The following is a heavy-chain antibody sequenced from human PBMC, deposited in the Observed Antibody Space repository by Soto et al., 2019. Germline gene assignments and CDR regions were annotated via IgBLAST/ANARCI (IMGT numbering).Heavy chain of an antibody. V-gene: IGHV3-48*03. Sequence: GGSLRLSCTASGFIFSNYEMNWVRQAPGKGLEWVAYISVSGRTIYYADSVKGRFTISRDNAKKSLFLQMDSLRAEDTAVYYCARVRIAAAGIYPWGQGTLVTVSS. CDR3: ARVRIAAAGIYP. CDR2: ISVSGRTI. CDR1: GFIFSNYE. D-gene: IGHD6-13*01. J-gene: IGHJ5*02.